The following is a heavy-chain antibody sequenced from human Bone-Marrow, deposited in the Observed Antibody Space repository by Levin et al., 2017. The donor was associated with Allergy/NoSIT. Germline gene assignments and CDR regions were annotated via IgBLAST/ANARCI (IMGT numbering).Heavy chain of an antibody. CDR2: ISGSGGST. CDR1: GFTFSSYA. CDR3: AKDFSSSWYEGMDV. J-gene: IGHJ6*02. D-gene: IGHD6-13*01. Sequence: GESLKISCAASGFTFSSYAMSWVRQAPGKGLEWVSAISGSGGSTYYADSVKGRFTISRDNSKNTLYLQMNSLRAEDTAVYYCAKDFSSSWYEGMDVWGQGTTVTVSS. V-gene: IGHV3-23*01.